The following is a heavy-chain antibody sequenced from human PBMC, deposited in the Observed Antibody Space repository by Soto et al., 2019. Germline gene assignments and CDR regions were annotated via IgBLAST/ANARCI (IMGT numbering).Heavy chain of an antibody. D-gene: IGHD6-6*01. Sequence: ASVKVSCKASGYTFATYGINWVRQAPGQGPEWMGWISAYNGNTNYAQKFQGRVTMTTDTPTSTAYMELRSLTSDDTAVYYCARDREAARPGWFDPWGQGTLVTVSS. CDR2: ISAYNGNT. CDR1: GYTFATYG. V-gene: IGHV1-18*04. J-gene: IGHJ5*02. CDR3: ARDREAARPGWFDP.